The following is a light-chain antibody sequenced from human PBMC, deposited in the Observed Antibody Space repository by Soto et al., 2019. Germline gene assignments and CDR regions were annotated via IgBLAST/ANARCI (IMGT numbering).Light chain of an antibody. V-gene: IGKV1-12*01. CDR1: QDINSW. CDR3: QQADTFPLT. J-gene: IGKJ4*01. Sequence: DIQMTQSPSSVSASVGDRVTITCRASQDINSWLAWYQQKPGKAPTLLIYAASSFQGGVPSRFSGSGSGTDFTLTISSLQPEDFATYFCQQADTFPLTFGGGTKVEIK. CDR2: AAS.